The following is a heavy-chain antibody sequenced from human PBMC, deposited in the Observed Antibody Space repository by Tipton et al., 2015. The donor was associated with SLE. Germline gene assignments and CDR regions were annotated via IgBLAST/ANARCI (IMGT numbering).Heavy chain of an antibody. CDR3: ARGWTEVGATPSPYVY. D-gene: IGHD1-26*01. CDR1: GGTFSSYT. CDR2: IIPIFGTA. J-gene: IGHJ4*02. Sequence: VQLVQSGPEVKKPGSSVKVSCKASGGTFSSYTINWVRQAPGQGLEWMGGIIPIFGTANYAQKFQDRVTITTDESTSTAYMELSSLRSEDTAVYYCARGWTEVGATPSPYVYWGQGTLVTVSS. V-gene: IGHV1-69*01.